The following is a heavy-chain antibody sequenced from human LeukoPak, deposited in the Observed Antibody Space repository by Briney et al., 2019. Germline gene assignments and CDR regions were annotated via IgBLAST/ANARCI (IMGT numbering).Heavy chain of an antibody. D-gene: IGHD2-15*01. CDR2: ISGNDGYT. CDR3: AKGNNGCYDS. J-gene: IGHJ4*02. Sequence: LPGGSLRLSCAASGFTFSSYAMSWVRQAPGKGLEWVSSISGNDGYTYHADSAKGRFTISRDNSKNTLYMQMNSLRAEDTAVYYCAKGNNGCYDSWGQGTLVTVSS. CDR1: GFTFSSYA. V-gene: IGHV3-23*01.